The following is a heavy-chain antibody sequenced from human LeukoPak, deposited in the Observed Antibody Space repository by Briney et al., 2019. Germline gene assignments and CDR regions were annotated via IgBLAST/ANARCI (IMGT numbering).Heavy chain of an antibody. V-gene: IGHV4-30-2*01. CDR1: GGSISSGGYY. CDR2: IYHSGST. CDR3: AREARRFLDMDA. J-gene: IGHJ6*03. D-gene: IGHD3-3*01. Sequence: PSQTLSLTCTVSGGSISSGGYYWSWIRQPPGKGLEWIGYIYHSGSTYYNPSLKSRVTISVDRSKNQFSLKLSSVTAADTAVYYCAREARRFLDMDAWGKGTTVTVSS.